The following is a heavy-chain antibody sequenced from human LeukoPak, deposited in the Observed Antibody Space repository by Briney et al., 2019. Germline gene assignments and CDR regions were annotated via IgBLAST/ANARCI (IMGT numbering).Heavy chain of an antibody. D-gene: IGHD6-19*01. V-gene: IGHV3-23*01. CDR1: GFTFSSYA. Sequence: PGGSLRLSCAASGFTFSSYAMSWVRQAPGKGLGWVSAISGSGGSTYYADSVKGRFTISRDNSKNTLYLQMNSLRAEDTAVYYCAKDTPYSNGWSYFDYWGQGTLVTVSS. J-gene: IGHJ4*02. CDR2: ISGSGGST. CDR3: AKDTPYSNGWSYFDY.